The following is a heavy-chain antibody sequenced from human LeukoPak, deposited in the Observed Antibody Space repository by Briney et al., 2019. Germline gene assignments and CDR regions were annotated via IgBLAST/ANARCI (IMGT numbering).Heavy chain of an antibody. CDR2: IWYDGINK. V-gene: IGHV3-33*07. Sequence: GGSLRLSCAASGFTFSRKGMYWVRQAPGKGLEWVAVIWYDGINKFHADSVKGRFTISRDNSKNTVYLQMNSLRAEDTAVYYCTRERKSGIAAFDYWGQGTLVTVSS. CDR3: TRERKSGIAAFDY. J-gene: IGHJ4*02. D-gene: IGHD6-13*01. CDR1: GFTFSRKG.